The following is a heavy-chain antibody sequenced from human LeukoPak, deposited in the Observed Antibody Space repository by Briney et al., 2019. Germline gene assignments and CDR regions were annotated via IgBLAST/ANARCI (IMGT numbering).Heavy chain of an antibody. J-gene: IGHJ2*01. CDR1: GFTFSGYY. CDR2: ISTRSTYT. CDR3: AREDNWYFDL. V-gene: IGHV3-11*05. Sequence: GGSLRLSCAAFGFTFSGYYMTWIRQAPGKGLEWVSYISTRSTYTDYADSVKGRFTISRDEARNSLYLQMNSLRVEDTAVYYCAREDNWYFDLWGRGTLVTVSS.